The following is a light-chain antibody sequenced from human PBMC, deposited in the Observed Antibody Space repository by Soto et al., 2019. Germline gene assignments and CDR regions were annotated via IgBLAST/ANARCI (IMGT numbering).Light chain of an antibody. Sequence: QSALTQPASVSGSPGQSITISCTGTSSDVGSYNLVSWYQQHPGKAPKLMIYEGSKRPSGVSNRFSGSKSGNTASLTISGLQAEDEADYYCCSYVDSSTFLFGGGTKLTVL. CDR3: CSYVDSSTFL. CDR1: SSDVGSYNL. CDR2: EGS. V-gene: IGLV2-23*03. J-gene: IGLJ2*01.